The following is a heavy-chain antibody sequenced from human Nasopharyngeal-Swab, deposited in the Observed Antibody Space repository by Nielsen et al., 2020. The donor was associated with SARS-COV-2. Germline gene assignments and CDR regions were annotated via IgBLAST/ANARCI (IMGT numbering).Heavy chain of an antibody. J-gene: IGHJ4*02. Sequence: WIRQPPGKGLEWVSYIKTSGDTISYADSVKGRFTISRDNAKNSLYLQMDSLRAEDTAMYYCARTPQLWSLYFDYWGQGTLVTRLL. CDR2: IKTSGDTI. V-gene: IGHV3-11*01. CDR3: ARTPQLWSLYFDY. D-gene: IGHD5-18*01.